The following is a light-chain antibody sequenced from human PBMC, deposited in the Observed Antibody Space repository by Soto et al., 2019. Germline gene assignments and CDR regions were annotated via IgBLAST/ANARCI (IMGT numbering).Light chain of an antibody. CDR2: DAS. CDR1: QSISSW. J-gene: IGKJ2*01. V-gene: IGKV1-5*01. CDR3: HQYNSYSLCHT. Sequence: DIQMTQYPSTLSASVGDRVTITCRASQSISSWLAWYQQKPWKAPKLMIYDASSLESGVPSRFIGSGSGTEFTPTLSSLKPDDFATYYCHQYNSYSLCHTFGQGTKLQI.